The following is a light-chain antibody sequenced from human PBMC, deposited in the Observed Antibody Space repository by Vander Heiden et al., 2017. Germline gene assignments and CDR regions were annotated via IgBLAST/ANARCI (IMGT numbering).Light chain of an antibody. CDR3: QQDDNLPLA. V-gene: IGKV1-33*01. CDR2: DAS. J-gene: IGKJ3*01. Sequence: DTQMPQSPSSLSASVGDRVTITCQASQDISNYLNWYQQKPGKAPKLLIYDASNLETGVPSRFSGSGSGTDFTFTISSLQPEDFATYYCQQDDNLPLAFGHGTKVDIK. CDR1: QDISNY.